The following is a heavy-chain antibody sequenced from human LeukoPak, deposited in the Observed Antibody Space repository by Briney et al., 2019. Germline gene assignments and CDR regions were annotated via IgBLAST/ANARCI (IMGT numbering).Heavy chain of an antibody. D-gene: IGHD3-22*01. V-gene: IGHV1-18*01. CDR3: ARAVYYDSSGYPYYYYYMDV. CDR2: ISAYNGNT. Sequence: GASVKVSCKASGYTLTSYGISWVRQAPGQGLEWMGWISAYNGNTNYAQKLQGRVTMTTDTSTSTAYMELRSLRSEDTAVYYCARAVYYDSSGYPYYYYYMDVWGKGTTVTISS. CDR1: GYTLTSYG. J-gene: IGHJ6*03.